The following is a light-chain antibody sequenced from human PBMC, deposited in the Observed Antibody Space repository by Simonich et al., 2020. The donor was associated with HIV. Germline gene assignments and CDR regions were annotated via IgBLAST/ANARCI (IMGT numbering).Light chain of an antibody. J-gene: IGKJ2*01. CDR2: DAS. V-gene: IGKV3-11*01. Sequence: EIVMTQSPATLSVSPGARATLSCRASQSVSSNLAWYQQKPGQAPRLLIYDASNRATGIPARFSGSGSGTDFTLTISSLEPEDFAVYYCQQRSYWMYTFGQGTKLEIK. CDR1: QSVSSN. CDR3: QQRSYWMYT.